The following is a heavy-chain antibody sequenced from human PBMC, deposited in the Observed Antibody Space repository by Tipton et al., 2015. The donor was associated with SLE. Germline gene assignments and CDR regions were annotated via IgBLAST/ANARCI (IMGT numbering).Heavy chain of an antibody. CDR1: GGSISSYY. V-gene: IGHV4-59*01. Sequence: TLSLTCTVSGGSISSYYWSWIRQPPGKGREWIGYIYNSGSTNNNPPLKSRVTISVDTSKNQFSLKLSSVTAADTAVYYCANLSRFLESWGQGTLVTVSS. D-gene: IGHD3-3*01. J-gene: IGHJ4*02. CDR2: IYNSGST. CDR3: ANLSRFLES.